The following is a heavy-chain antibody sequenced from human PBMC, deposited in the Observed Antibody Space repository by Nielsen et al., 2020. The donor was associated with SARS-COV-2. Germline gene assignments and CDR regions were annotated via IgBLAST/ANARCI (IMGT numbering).Heavy chain of an antibody. CDR3: AKLDSSSWHDAFDI. V-gene: IGHV3-9*01. CDR1: GFTFSSYA. J-gene: IGHJ3*02. Sequence: SLKISCAASGFTFSSYAMSWVRQAPGKGLEWVSGISWNSGSIGYADSVKGRFTISRDNAKNSLYLQMNSLRAEDTALYYCAKLDSSSWHDAFDIWGQGTMVTVSS. CDR2: ISWNSGSI. D-gene: IGHD6-13*01.